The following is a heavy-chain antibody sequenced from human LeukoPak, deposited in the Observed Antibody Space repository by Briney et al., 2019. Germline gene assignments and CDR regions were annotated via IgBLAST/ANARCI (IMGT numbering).Heavy chain of an antibody. CDR3: ARDVYCSGGSCLHYSDY. CDR2: ISSSSSYI. V-gene: IGHV3-21*01. D-gene: IGHD2-15*01. J-gene: IGHJ4*02. Sequence: GGSLRLSCAASGFTLSSYSMNWVRQAPGKGLEWVSSISSSSSYIYYADSVKGRFTISRDNAKNSLYVQMNSLRAEDTAVYYCARDVYCSGGSCLHYSDYWGQGTLVTVSS. CDR1: GFTLSSYS.